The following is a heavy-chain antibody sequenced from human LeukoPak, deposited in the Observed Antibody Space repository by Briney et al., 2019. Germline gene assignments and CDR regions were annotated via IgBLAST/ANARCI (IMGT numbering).Heavy chain of an antibody. CDR1: GFTFSSYA. CDR3: VKEAGSGSYLTDAFDI. D-gene: IGHD3-10*01. J-gene: IGHJ3*02. Sequence: RGSLRLSCSASGFTFSSYAMHWVRQAPGKGLEYVSAISSNGGRTYYADSVKGRFSISRDNSKNTLYLQMSSLRAEDTAVYHCVKEAGSGSYLTDAFDIWGQGTMVTVSS. V-gene: IGHV3-64D*06. CDR2: ISSNGGRT.